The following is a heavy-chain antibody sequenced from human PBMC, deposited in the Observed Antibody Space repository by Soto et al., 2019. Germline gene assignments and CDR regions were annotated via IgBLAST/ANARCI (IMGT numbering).Heavy chain of an antibody. CDR3: ARSAITLFGVVSIPPHYYSEMDV. CDR2: IIPIFGIG. J-gene: IGHJ6*01. D-gene: IGHD3-3*01. V-gene: IGHV1-69*01. CDR1: GGTFNRYA. Sequence: QVQLVQSGAEVKKPGSSVKVSCKASGGTFNRYAISWVRQAPGQGLEWMGGIIPIFGIGNDAQRFQGRVTITADESTGTAYMELSSLISEYTGVYYCARSAITLFGVVSIPPHYYSEMDVWGQGTTVTVSS.